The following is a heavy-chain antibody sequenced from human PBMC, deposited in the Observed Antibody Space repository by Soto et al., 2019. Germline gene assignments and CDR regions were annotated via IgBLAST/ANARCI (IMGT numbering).Heavy chain of an antibody. Sequence: SETLSLTCTVSGDSLSSGGHYWSWIRQHPGKGLEWIGHIYDSVNTYYSPSLRSRVTISADMSKNQFSLNLRSVTAADTAVYYCARVDHRGYFAILTDYWGQGTLITVSS. J-gene: IGHJ4*02. D-gene: IGHD3-9*01. CDR3: ARVDHRGYFAILTDY. CDR2: IYDSVNT. V-gene: IGHV4-31*03. CDR1: GDSLSSGGHY.